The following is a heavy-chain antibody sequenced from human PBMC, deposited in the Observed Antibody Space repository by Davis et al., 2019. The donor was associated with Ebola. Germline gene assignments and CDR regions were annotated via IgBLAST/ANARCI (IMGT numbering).Heavy chain of an antibody. CDR3: ARDYYDSSGHAFDI. V-gene: IGHV1-69*13. CDR2: IIPIFGTA. CDR1: GGTFSSYA. D-gene: IGHD3-22*01. J-gene: IGHJ3*02. Sequence: SVKVSCKASGGTFSSYAISWVRQAPGQGLEWMGGIIPIFGTANYAQKFQGRVTITADESTSTAYMELSSLRSEDTAVYYCARDYYDSSGHAFDIWGQGTMVTVSS.